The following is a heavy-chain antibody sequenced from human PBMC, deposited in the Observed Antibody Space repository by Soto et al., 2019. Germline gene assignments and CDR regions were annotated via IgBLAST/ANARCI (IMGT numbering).Heavy chain of an antibody. CDR3: ARVGITMSNWFDP. CDR2: IYHSGST. J-gene: IGHJ5*02. CDR1: GGSISSGGYS. D-gene: IGHD3-22*01. V-gene: IGHV4-30-2*01. Sequence: SETLSLTCAVSGGSISSGGYSWSWIRQPPGKGLEWIGYIYHSGSTYCNPSLKSRVTISVDSSKNQFSLKLSSVTAADTAVYYCARVGITMSNWFDPWGQGTLVTVSS.